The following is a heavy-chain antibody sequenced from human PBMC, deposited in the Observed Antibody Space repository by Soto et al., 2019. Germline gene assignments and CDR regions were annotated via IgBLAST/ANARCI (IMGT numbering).Heavy chain of an antibody. CDR2: ISAYNGNT. J-gene: IGHJ3*02. D-gene: IGHD6-13*01. V-gene: IGHV1-18*01. CDR3: ARGIAAAGTTAFDAFDI. Sequence: ASVKVSCKASGYTFTSYGISWVRQAPGQGLEWMGWISAYNGNTNYAQKLQGRVTMTTDTSTSTAYMELRSLRSDDTAVYYCARGIAAAGTTAFDAFDILGQGTMVTVSS. CDR1: GYTFTSYG.